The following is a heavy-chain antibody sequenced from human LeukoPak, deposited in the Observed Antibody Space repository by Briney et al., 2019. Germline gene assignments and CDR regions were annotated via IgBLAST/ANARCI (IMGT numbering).Heavy chain of an antibody. CDR1: GYTFTSYG. J-gene: IGHJ5*02. Sequence: ASVKVSCKASGYTFTSYGISWVRQAPGQGLEWMGWISAYNGNTNYAQKLQGRVTMTTDTSTSTAYMELRSLRSDDTAVYYCARIPDCSSTSCHAWFDPWGQGTLVTASS. CDR3: ARIPDCSSTSCHAWFDP. CDR2: ISAYNGNT. V-gene: IGHV1-18*01. D-gene: IGHD2-2*01.